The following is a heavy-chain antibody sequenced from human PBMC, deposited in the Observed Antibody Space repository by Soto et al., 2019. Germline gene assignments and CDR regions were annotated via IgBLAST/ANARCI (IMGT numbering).Heavy chain of an antibody. J-gene: IGHJ4*02. Sequence: SETLSLTCTVSGGSISSSSYYWGWIRQPPGKGLEWIGSIYYSGSTYYSPSLNSRVTISVDTSKNQFSLKLSSVTAADTAVYYCARHSGYNYGHNDYWGQGTLVTVSS. CDR3: ARHSGYNYGHNDY. CDR2: IYYSGST. V-gene: IGHV4-39*01. CDR1: GGSISSSSYY. D-gene: IGHD5-18*01.